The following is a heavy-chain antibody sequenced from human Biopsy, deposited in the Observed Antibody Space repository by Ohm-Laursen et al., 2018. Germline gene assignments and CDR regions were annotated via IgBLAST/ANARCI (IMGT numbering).Heavy chain of an antibody. V-gene: IGHV4-59*01. CDR1: GDSICTYY. D-gene: IGHD3-22*01. CDR2: VYYTGST. J-gene: IGHJ2*01. CDR3: ARDRGYYSDRTVPGYFDL. Sequence: PPGTLSLTCSVSGDSICTYYWSWIRQPPGKGLQWIGYVYYTGSTDYNPSLQSRVTLSVDTSKNHFSLRLRSVTSADTAIYYCARDRGYYSDRTVPGYFDLWGRGTLVTVSS.